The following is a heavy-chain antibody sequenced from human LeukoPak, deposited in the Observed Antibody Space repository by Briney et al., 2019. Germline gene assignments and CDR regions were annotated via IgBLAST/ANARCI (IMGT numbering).Heavy chain of an antibody. CDR2: INHSGST. Sequence: SETLSLTCAVYGGSFSGYYWSWIRQPPGKGLEWIGEINHSGSTNYNPSLKSRVTISVDTSRNQFSLKLSSVTAADTAVYYCARTPFWFGELLNSGYYGMDVWGQGTTVTVSS. D-gene: IGHD3-10*01. CDR3: ARTPFWFGELLNSGYYGMDV. J-gene: IGHJ6*02. V-gene: IGHV4-34*01. CDR1: GGSFSGYY.